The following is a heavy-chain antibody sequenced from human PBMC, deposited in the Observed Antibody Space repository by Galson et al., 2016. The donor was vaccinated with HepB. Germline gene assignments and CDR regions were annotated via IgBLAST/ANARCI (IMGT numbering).Heavy chain of an antibody. J-gene: IGHJ6*02. CDR2: LNHSGSS. CDR3: ARGKSVRVVGYYYYYGMDV. Sequence: ETLSLTCAVYGGSFSGYYWSWIRQPPGKGLEWIGKLNHSGSSNYNPSLKSRVTISVDTSKSQFSLELTSVTAADTAVYYCARGKSVRVVGYYYYYGMDVWGQGTTVTVS. CDR1: GGSFSGYY. D-gene: IGHD3-10*02. V-gene: IGHV4-34*01.